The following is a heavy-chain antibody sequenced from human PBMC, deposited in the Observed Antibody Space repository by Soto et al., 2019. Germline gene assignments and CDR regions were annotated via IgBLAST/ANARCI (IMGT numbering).Heavy chain of an antibody. CDR3: ARDRSAGDHFYYGMDV. V-gene: IGHV3-33*01. J-gene: IGHJ6*02. Sequence: GGSLRLSCAASGMTFNRNGMHWVRQAPGKGLERVAVIWYDGSKTAYSDSVKGRFTISRDNAKNTLYLQMNSVRDEDTAIYYCARDRSAGDHFYYGMDVWGQGTTVTVS. CDR1: GMTFNRNG. D-gene: IGHD1-1*01. CDR2: IWYDGSKT.